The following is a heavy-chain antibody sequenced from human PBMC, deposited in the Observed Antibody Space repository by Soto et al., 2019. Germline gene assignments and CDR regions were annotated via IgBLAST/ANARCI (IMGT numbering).Heavy chain of an antibody. CDR1: GYTFTGYY. J-gene: IGHJ4*01. CDR3: ASLGYCSSTSCPKAQFGY. D-gene: IGHD2-2*01. V-gene: IGHV1-2*04. Sequence: ASVKVSCKASGYTFTGYYMHWVRQAPGQGLEWTGRINPNGGGTNYAQKLQGWVTMTRDTSTSTVYMELSSLRSEDTAVYYCASLGYCSSTSCPKAQFGYWGHGTLVTVSS. CDR2: INPNGGGT.